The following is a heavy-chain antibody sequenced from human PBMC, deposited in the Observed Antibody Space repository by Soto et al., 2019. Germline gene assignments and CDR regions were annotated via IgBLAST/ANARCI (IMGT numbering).Heavy chain of an antibody. V-gene: IGHV3-49*03. CDR3: TRDTEILVGGYYPVYY. CDR1: GFTFGDYA. D-gene: IGHD3-22*01. CDR2: IRSKAYGGTT. J-gene: IGHJ4*02. Sequence: GGSLRLSCTASGFTFGDYAMSWFRQAPGKGLEWVGFIRSKAYGGTTEYAASVKGRFTISRDDSKSIAYLQMNSLKTEDTAVYYCTRDTEILVGGYYPVYYWGQGTLVTVSS.